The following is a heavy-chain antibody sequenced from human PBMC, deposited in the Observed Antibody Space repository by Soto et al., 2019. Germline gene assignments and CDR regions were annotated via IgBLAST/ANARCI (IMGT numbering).Heavy chain of an antibody. CDR3: ARGPHVGISTS. V-gene: IGHV3-53*01. Sequence: EVPLVESGGGLIQPGGSLRLSCAASGFNVSSNYMSWVRQAPGKGLEWPSVIYSGGSTYYAESVKGRFTISRDNSKNTLNLQMNALRVEDTAVYYCARGPHVGISTSWGQGTLVTVSS. J-gene: IGHJ4*02. CDR2: IYSGGST. CDR1: GFNVSSNY. D-gene: IGHD2-2*01.